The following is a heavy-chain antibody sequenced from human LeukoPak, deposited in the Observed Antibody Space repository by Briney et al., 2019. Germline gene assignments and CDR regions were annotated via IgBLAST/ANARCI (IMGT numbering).Heavy chain of an antibody. D-gene: IGHD1-26*01. CDR3: AGSSGSWGY. CDR1: GGSISSSSYY. J-gene: IGHJ4*02. Sequence: KASEILSLTCTVSGGSISSSSYYWGWIRQPPGKGLEWIGSIYYSGSTYYNPSLKSRVTISVDTSKNQFSLKLSSVTAADTAVYYCAGSSGSWGYWGQGTLVTVSS. V-gene: IGHV4-39*01. CDR2: IYYSGST.